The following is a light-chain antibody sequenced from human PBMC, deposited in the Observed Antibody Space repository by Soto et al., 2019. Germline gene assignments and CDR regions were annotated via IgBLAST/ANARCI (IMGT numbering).Light chain of an antibody. J-gene: IGKJ1*01. CDR1: QTIRNW. V-gene: IGKV1-5*01. Sequence: DIQMTQSPSTVSASVGDRVTITCRASQTIRNWLAWYQQKPGKAPKVLIYDASTLRGGVPSRFGGSGSGTEFTLTISSLQSDDFATYYYQHYNSYSEAFGQGTKVDI. CDR2: DAS. CDR3: QHYNSYSEA.